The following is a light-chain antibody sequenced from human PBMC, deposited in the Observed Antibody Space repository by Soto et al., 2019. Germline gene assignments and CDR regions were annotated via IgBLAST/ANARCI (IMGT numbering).Light chain of an antibody. CDR3: GAWDDSLIDSYV. CDR1: RSNIGSNT. V-gene: IGLV1-44*01. CDR2: SNN. Sequence: QSVLSQPPSTSGTPGQPVTISCSGSRSNIGSNTVTLYHQLLVTAPKLLISSNNQQPSSGPARFSGSMSGTSASLALSGLQSDDEADYYCGAWDDSLIDSYVYGTRTKVT. J-gene: IGLJ1*01.